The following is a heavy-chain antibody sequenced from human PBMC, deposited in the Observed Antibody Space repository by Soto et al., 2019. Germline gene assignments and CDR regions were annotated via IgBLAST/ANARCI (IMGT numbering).Heavy chain of an antibody. CDR1: GDSVTSGDYY. D-gene: IGHD6-13*01. Sequence: PSETLSLTCTVSGDSVTSGDYYWSWIRQPPGKGLEWIGYIYYSGNTNYSPSLKSRVAISLDTSKNQFSLKLSSVTAADTAVYYCAREGIVAADAQYNWFDPWGQGTLVTVSS. CDR2: IYYSGNT. V-gene: IGHV4-61*08. CDR3: AREGIVAADAQYNWFDP. J-gene: IGHJ5*02.